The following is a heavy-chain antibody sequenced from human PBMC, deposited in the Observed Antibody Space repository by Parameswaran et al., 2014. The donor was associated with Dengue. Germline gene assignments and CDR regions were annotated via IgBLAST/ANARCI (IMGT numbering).Heavy chain of an antibody. V-gene: IGHV3-64D*06. CDR3: VKDPLDSSPA. J-gene: IGHJ5*02. Sequence: AMPGVRQMPGKGLEYVSAISSNGGSTYYADSVKGRFTISRDNSKNTLYLQMSSLRAEDTAVYYCVKDPLDSSPAWGQGTLVTVSS. CDR2: ISSNGGST. CDR1: A. D-gene: IGHD3-22*01.